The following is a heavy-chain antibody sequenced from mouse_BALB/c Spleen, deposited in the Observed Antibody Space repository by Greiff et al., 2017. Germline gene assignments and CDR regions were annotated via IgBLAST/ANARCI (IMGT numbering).Heavy chain of an antibody. Sequence: VQLKESGPGLVKPSQSLSLTCTVTGYSITSDYAWNWIRQFPGNKLEWMGYISYSGSTSYNPSLKSRISITRDTSKNQFFLQLNSVTTEDTATYYCACLKYYAMDYWGQGTSVTVSS. CDR1: GYSITSDYA. V-gene: IGHV3-2*02. J-gene: IGHJ4*01. CDR2: ISYSGST. CDR3: ACLKYYAMDY.